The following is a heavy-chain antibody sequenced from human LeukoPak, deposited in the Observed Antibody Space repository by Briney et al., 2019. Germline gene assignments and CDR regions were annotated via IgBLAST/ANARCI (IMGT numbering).Heavy chain of an antibody. CDR1: GGTFSSYA. D-gene: IGHD6-13*01. Sequence: GASVKVSCKASGGTFSSYAISWVRQAPGQGLEWMGRIIPILGIANYAQKFQGRVTITAGKSTSTAYMELSSLRSEDTAVYYCAREGDLAAAGTGDWGQGTLVTVSS. CDR2: IIPILGIA. J-gene: IGHJ4*02. V-gene: IGHV1-69*04. CDR3: AREGDLAAAGTGD.